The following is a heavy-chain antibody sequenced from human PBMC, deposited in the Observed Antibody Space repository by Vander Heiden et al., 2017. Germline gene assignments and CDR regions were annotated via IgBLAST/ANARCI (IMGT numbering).Heavy chain of an antibody. V-gene: IGHV1-69*06. Sequence: QVQLVQSGAEVKKPGSSVKVSCKASGGTFSSYAISWVRQAPGQGLEWMGGIIPIFGTANYAQKFQGRVTITADKSTSTAYMELSSLRSEDTAVYYCERGRGSGYDSIGYFDYWGQGTLVTVSS. D-gene: IGHD5-12*01. CDR1: GGTFSSYA. J-gene: IGHJ4*02. CDR3: ERGRGSGYDSIGYFDY. CDR2: IIPIFGTA.